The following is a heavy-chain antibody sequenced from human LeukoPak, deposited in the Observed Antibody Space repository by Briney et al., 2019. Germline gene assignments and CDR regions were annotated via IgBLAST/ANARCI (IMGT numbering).Heavy chain of an antibody. D-gene: IGHD2-2*01. Sequence: SETLSLTCTVSGGSISSGGYYWSWIRQHPGKGLEWIGYIYYSGNTYYNPSLKSRVTISVDTSKNQFSLKLSSVTAADTAVYYCAKDLAGVVGKRYCSSTSCSNIRDYWGQGTLVTVSS. CDR3: AKDLAGVVGKRYCSSTSCSNIRDY. V-gene: IGHV4-31*03. J-gene: IGHJ4*02. CDR1: GGSISSGGYY. CDR2: IYYSGNT.